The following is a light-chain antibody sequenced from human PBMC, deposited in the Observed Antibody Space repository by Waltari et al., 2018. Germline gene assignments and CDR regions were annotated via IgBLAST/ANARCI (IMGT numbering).Light chain of an antibody. J-gene: IGKJ5*01. CDR1: RRFFSTSNNRNY. CDR3: QQHYSNPV. CDR2: WAS. V-gene: IGKV4-1*01. Sequence: DIEMTQSPESLAVSLGERITINCQPGRRFFSTSNNRNYLAWYQHKPGPPPKHLLFWASTRTSGVPERFIGSGSGTDFTLTITSLQAEDVAVYYCQQHYSNPVFGQGTRLELK.